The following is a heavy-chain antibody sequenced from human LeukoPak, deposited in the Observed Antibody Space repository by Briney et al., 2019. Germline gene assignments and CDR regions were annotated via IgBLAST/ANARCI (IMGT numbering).Heavy chain of an antibody. V-gene: IGHV5-51*01. Sequence: GESLKISCKGSGYSFTSYWIGWVRQMPGKGLEWMGIINPGDSDTRYSPSFQGQVTISADKSISTAYLQWSSLKASDTAMYYCARHLSYCSSTSCYDWPDPWGQGTLVTVSS. CDR3: ARHLSYCSSTSCYDWPDP. CDR1: GYSFTSYW. CDR2: INPGDSDT. J-gene: IGHJ5*02. D-gene: IGHD2-2*01.